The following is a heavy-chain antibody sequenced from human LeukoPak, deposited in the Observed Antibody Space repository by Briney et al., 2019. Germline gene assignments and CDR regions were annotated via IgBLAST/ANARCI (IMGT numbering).Heavy chain of an antibody. CDR1: GFTFSSYW. V-gene: IGHV3-7*01. CDR3: ARGGATRGRFEN. CDR2: IKEDGSEE. J-gene: IGHJ4*02. D-gene: IGHD1-26*01. Sequence: GGSLRLSCAASGFTFSSYWMSWVRQAPGKGLECVANIKEDGSEEYYVDSVKGRFSISRDNAKNPLYLQMNSLRAEDTAVYYCARGGATRGRFENWGQGTLVTVSS.